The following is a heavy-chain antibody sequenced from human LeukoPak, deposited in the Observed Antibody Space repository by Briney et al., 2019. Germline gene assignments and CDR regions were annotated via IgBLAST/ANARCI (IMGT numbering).Heavy chain of an antibody. D-gene: IGHD3-10*01. CDR1: GGSFSGYY. CDR2: IYYSGTT. CDR3: TRLRVRGSIMYYFDN. V-gene: IGHV4-34*01. J-gene: IGHJ4*02. Sequence: SETLSLTCAVYGGSFSGYYWSWIRQSPGKGLEWIANIYYSGTTHYNPSLKSRVTLSVDTSKNQFSLKLNSVTAADTAVYWCTRLRVRGSIMYYFDNWGRGPLVTVSS.